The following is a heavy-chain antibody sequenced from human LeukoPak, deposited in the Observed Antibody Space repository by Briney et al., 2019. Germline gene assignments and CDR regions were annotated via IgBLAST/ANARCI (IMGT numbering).Heavy chain of an antibody. V-gene: IGHV4-34*01. CDR1: GGSFSGYY. CDR3: HFGSGGHDY. J-gene: IGHJ4*02. Sequence: SETLSLTCAVYGGSFSGYYWSWIRQPPGKGLEWIGEINHSGSTNYNPSLKSRVTISVNTSKNQFSLKLISLTAADTAVYYCHFGSGGHDYWGQGTLVTVSS. D-gene: IGHD3-10*01. CDR2: INHSGST.